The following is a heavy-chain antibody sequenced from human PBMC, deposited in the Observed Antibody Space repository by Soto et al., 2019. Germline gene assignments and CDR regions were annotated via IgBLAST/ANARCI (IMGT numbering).Heavy chain of an antibody. Sequence: SETLSLTCTVSGGSIGSFYWSWIRQSPGGTLEWIGYIYASRATTYNPSLESRITMSVDIPNNEFSLDLTSVTAADTAVYYCARSHSFDGSIYHYFFDYWGQGTLVTVSS. J-gene: IGHJ4*02. CDR1: GGSIGSFY. V-gene: IGHV4-59*01. D-gene: IGHD3-3*02. CDR2: IYASRAT. CDR3: ARSHSFDGSIYHYFFDY.